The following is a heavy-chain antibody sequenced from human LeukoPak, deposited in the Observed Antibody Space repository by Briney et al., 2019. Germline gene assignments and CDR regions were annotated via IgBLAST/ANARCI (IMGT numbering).Heavy chain of an antibody. D-gene: IGHD1-26*01. CDR3: ARGGPTVGTDY. V-gene: IGHV3-7*01. CDR2: LKEDGSEK. Sequence: PGGSLRLYCAGSGFTFRNYWMNWVRQAPGKGLEWVANLKEDGSEKYYVDSVKGRFTVSRDNAKNSLYLQINSLRADDTAVYYCARGGPTVGTDYWGQGTLVTVSS. CDR1: GFTFRNYW. J-gene: IGHJ4*02.